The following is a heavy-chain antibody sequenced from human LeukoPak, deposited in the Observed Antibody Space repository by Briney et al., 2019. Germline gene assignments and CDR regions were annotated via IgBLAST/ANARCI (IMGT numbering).Heavy chain of an antibody. J-gene: IGHJ4*02. V-gene: IGHV3-23*01. CDR2: ISDSGGNT. CDR3: AKGVYYDGGFYFDH. D-gene: IGHD3-22*01. Sequence: GGSLRLSCAASGFTFSSYAMYWVRQAPGKGLEWVSAISDSGGNTYYADSVKGRFTISRDNSKNTLYLQMNSLRAEDPAVYYCAKGVYYDGGFYFDHWGQGTLVTVSS. CDR1: GFTFSSYA.